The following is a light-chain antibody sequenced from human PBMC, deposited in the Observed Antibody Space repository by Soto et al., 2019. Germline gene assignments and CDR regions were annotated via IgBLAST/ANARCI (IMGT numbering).Light chain of an antibody. J-gene: IGLJ1*01. Sequence: QAVVTQPPSASGTPGQRVTISCSGSSSNIGTNTVNWYQQLPGTAPKLLIYNNNQRPSGVPDRFSGSKSGSSASLAISGLQSDIEADYYCAAWDDSLNGHVFGIGTKLTVL. CDR3: AAWDDSLNGHV. V-gene: IGLV1-44*01. CDR1: SSNIGTNT. CDR2: NNN.